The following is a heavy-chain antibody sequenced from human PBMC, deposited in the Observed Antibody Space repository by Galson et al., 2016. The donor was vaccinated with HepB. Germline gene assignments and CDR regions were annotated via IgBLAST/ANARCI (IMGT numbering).Heavy chain of an antibody. D-gene: IGHD6-19*01. CDR2: VSSDGSYK. J-gene: IGHJ4*02. V-gene: IGHV3-30*18. CDR1: GFSFRTFA. CDR3: AKGVASSGCYHLDY. Sequence: SLRLSCAASGFSFRTFAMHWVRQAPGKGLEWVALVSSDGSYKYYADSVRGRFTPSRDNSKDTLYLQMNSLRPDDTAVYYCAKGVASSGCYHLDYWGQGTLVTGSS.